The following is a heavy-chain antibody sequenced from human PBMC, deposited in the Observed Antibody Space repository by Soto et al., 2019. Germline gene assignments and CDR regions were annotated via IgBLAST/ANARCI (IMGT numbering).Heavy chain of an antibody. CDR1: GGSVSSDDYY. CDR2: IYYSGST. J-gene: IGHJ4*02. V-gene: IGHV4-61*08. CDR3: ARKLTYGDHTFDY. D-gene: IGHD4-17*01. Sequence: SETLSLTCTVSGGSVSSDDYYWNWIRQPPGKGLEWIGYIYYSGSTHYNPSLRSRVTISLDTSKNQFSLKLNSVTAADTAVYYCARKLTYGDHTFDYWGQGTLVTVSS.